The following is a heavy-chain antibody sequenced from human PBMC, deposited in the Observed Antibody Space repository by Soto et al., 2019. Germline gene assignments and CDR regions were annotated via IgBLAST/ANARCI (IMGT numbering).Heavy chain of an antibody. V-gene: IGHV1-69*02. CDR3: AHRTVATIGDY. CDR1: GGTFSXXT. CDR2: IIPILGIA. J-gene: IGHJ4*02. D-gene: IGHD5-12*01. Sequence: SVKVSCKASGGTFSXXTISWVRQAPGQGLEWMGRIIPILGIANYAQKFQGRVTITADKSTSTAYMELSSLGSEDTAVYYCAHRTVATIGDYWGQGTLVTVSS.